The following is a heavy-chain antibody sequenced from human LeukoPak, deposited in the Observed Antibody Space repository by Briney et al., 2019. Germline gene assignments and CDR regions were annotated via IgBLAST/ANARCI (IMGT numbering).Heavy chain of an antibody. V-gene: IGHV4-39*01. CDR3: ARLWGFDP. D-gene: IGHD7-27*01. Sequence: SETLSLTCTVSGGSFNRSGYYWGWIRQPPGKGLEWIGNIYYSGSTYYNPSLKSRVTISVGTSKNQFSLKLSSVTAAGTAVYYCARLWGFDPWGQGTLVTVSS. CDR2: IYYSGST. CDR1: GGSFNRSGYY. J-gene: IGHJ5*02.